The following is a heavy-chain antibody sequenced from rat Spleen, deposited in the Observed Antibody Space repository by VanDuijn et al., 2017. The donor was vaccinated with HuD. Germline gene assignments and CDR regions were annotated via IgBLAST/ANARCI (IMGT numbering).Heavy chain of an antibody. Sequence: EVQLVESGGGLVQPGRSLKLSCAASGFTFSDFDMAWVRQAPTKGLEWVATISTRGGSTYYRDSVKGRFTISRDNAKGTLYLQMGSLRSEDTATYYCVNTYYGYWFGYWGQGTLVTVSS. J-gene: IGHJ3*01. V-gene: IGHV5S23*01. CDR1: GFTFSDFD. D-gene: IGHD1-9*01. CDR2: ISTRGGST. CDR3: VNTYYGYWFGY.